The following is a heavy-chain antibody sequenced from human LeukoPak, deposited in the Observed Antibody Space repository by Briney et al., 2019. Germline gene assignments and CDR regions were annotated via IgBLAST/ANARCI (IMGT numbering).Heavy chain of an antibody. CDR2: IYYSGST. D-gene: IGHD3-22*01. Sequence: PSETLSLTCTVSGGSISSYYWSWIRQPPGKGLEWIGYIYYSGSTNYNPSLKSRVTISVDTSKNQFSLKLSSVTAADTAVYYCARINYYDSSGYDFLAFDPWGQGTLVTVSS. CDR1: GGSISSYY. CDR3: ARINYYDSSGYDFLAFDP. J-gene: IGHJ5*02. V-gene: IGHV4-59*08.